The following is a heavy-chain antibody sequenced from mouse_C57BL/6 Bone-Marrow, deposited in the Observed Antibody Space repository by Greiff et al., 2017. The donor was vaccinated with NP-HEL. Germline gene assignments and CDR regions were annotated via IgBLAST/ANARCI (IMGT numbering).Heavy chain of an antibody. V-gene: IGHV1-50*01. Sequence: QVQLQQPGAELVKPGASVKLSCKASGYTFTSYWMQWVKQRPGQGLEWIGEIDPSDSYTNYNQKFKGKATLTVDTSSSTAYMQLRSLTSEDSAVYYCARYYDYDWFAYWGQGTLVTVSA. CDR3: ARYYDYDWFAY. D-gene: IGHD2-4*01. CDR1: GYTFTSYW. J-gene: IGHJ3*01. CDR2: IDPSDSYT.